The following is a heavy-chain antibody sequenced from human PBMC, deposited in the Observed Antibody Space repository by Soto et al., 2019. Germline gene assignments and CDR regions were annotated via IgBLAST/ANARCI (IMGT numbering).Heavy chain of an antibody. J-gene: IGHJ4*02. CDR3: AIEAPSSDWASFAY. D-gene: IGHD6-19*01. Sequence: PGGSMRLSCAASGFTVTTFAMSWGRQAPGNGLECVSTITWSGSGRYYADSAKGRFTISRDDSKNTLYVQINTLRAEDTVVYYCAIEAPSSDWASFAYGGEGTWVIVSS. CDR2: ITWSGSGR. V-gene: IGHV3-23*01. CDR1: GFTVTTFA.